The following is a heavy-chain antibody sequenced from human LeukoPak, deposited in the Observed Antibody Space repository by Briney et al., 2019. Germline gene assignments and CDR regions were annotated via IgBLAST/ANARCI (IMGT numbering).Heavy chain of an antibody. Sequence: ASVKVSCKASGYTFTGYYMHWVRQAPGQGLEWMGRINPNSGGTNYAQKFQGRVTMTRDTSISTAYMELSRLRSDDTAVYYCASSTFPLTTYYYDRSGYLDYFDYWGQGTLVTVSS. CDR3: ASSTFPLTTYYYDRSGYLDYFDY. V-gene: IGHV1-2*06. CDR2: INPNSGGT. D-gene: IGHD3-22*01. CDR1: GYTFTGYY. J-gene: IGHJ4*02.